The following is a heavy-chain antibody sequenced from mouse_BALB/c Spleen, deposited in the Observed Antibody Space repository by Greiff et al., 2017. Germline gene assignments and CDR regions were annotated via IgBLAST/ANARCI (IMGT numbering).Heavy chain of an antibody. Sequence: QVTLKESGPGILQPSQTLSLTCSFSGFSLSTSGMGVGWIRQPSGKGLEWLAHIWWDDDKRYNPALKSRLTISKDTSSNQVFLKIASVDTADTATYYCARMRDFHSSGRAMDYWGQGTSVTVSS. CDR1: GFSLSTSGMG. CDR2: IWWDDDK. V-gene: IGHV8-8*01. CDR3: ARMRDFHSSGRAMDY. D-gene: IGHD3-1*01. J-gene: IGHJ4*01.